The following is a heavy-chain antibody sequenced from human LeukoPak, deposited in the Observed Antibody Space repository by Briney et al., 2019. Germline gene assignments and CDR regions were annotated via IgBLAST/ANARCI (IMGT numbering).Heavy chain of an antibody. CDR1: GFTFSDYW. J-gene: IGHJ4*02. D-gene: IGHD1-26*01. Sequence: GGSLRLSCAASGFTFSDYWMHWVRQTPGKGLVWVSRINSDGSSTSYADSVKGRFTISRDNAENTPYLQMNSLRAEDTAVYYCARGRGATIDYWGQGTLVTVSS. CDR2: INSDGSST. CDR3: ARGRGATIDY. V-gene: IGHV3-74*01.